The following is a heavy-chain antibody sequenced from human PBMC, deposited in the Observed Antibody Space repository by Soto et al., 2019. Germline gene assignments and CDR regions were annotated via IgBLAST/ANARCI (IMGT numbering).Heavy chain of an antibody. D-gene: IGHD3-3*01. J-gene: IGHJ4*02. CDR1: GYTFTSYY. V-gene: IGHV1-46*01. CDR3: AREQYRQITIFGSFDY. CDR2: INPSGGST. Sequence: QVQLVQSGAAVKKPGASVKVSCKASGYTFTSYYMHWVRQAPGQGLEWMGIINPSGGSTSYAQKFQGRVTMTRDTSTSTVYMELSSLRSEDTAVYYCAREQYRQITIFGSFDYWGQGTLVTVSS.